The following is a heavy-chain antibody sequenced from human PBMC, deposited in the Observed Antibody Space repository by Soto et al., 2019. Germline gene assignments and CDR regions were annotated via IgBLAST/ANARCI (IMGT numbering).Heavy chain of an antibody. Sequence: EVQLVDSGGGLVQPGGSLRLSCAASGFTFTNFWMHWVRQAPGKGLVWVSRINGDGTSTYYADSVKGRFTISRDNAKNTLYLQMNSLGAEDTAVYYCKRESYDSSGYCHSSWFDPWGQGTLVTVSS. CDR3: KRESYDSSGYCHSSWFDP. J-gene: IGHJ5*02. CDR1: GFTFTNFW. CDR2: INGDGTST. V-gene: IGHV3-74*01. D-gene: IGHD3-22*01.